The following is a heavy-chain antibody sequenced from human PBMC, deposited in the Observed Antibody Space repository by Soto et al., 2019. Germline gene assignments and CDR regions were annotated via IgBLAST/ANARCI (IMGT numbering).Heavy chain of an antibody. CDR1: GVTSSSNN. D-gene: IGHD6-19*01. J-gene: IGHJ5*02. Sequence: GGSRRVSCGASGVTSSSNNHNWVRPAPGKGLEWVSYISSSSSTIYYADSVKGRFTISRDNAKNSLYLQMNSLRDEDTAVYYCARESYSSGLNWFDPRGQGTLVTVSS. CDR2: ISSSSSTI. V-gene: IGHV3-48*02. CDR3: ARESYSSGLNWFDP.